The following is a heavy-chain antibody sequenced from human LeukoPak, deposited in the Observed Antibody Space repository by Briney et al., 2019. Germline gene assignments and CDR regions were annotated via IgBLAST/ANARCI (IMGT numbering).Heavy chain of an antibody. V-gene: IGHV4-34*01. J-gene: IGHJ6*04. CDR1: GGSFSGYY. D-gene: IGHD6-19*01. CDR3: ARGRNSYSSGWFRDYGMDV. CDR2: INHSGST. Sequence: SETLSLTCAVYGGSFSGYYWSWIRQPPGKGLEWIGEINHSGSTNCNPSLKSRVTISVDTSKNQFSLKLSSVTAADTAVYYCARGRNSYSSGWFRDYGMDVWGKGTTVTVSS.